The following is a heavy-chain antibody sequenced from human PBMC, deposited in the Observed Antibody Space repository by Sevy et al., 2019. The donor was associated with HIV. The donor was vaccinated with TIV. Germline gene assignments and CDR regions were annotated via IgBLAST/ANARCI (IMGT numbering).Heavy chain of an antibody. CDR3: ARPYRGVKAYYFDN. Sequence: GGFLRLSCAASGFSVTSNYITWVRQVPGKGLEWVSIIYSGGGTYYADTVKGRFSISRDTSKNTIYLQMNSLRAEDTALYYCARPYRGVKAYYFDNWGQGTPVTVSS. CDR2: IYSGGGT. J-gene: IGHJ4*02. V-gene: IGHV3-53*01. D-gene: IGHD3-10*01. CDR1: GFSVTSNY.